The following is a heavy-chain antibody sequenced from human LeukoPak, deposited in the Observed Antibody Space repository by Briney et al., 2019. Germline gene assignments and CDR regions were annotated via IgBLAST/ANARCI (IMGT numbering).Heavy chain of an antibody. CDR2: ISAYNGNT. D-gene: IGHD6-19*01. CDR3: TRTRQQWLPDPY. J-gene: IGHJ4*02. Sequence: ASVKVSCKASGYTFTSYGISWVRQAPGQGLEWMGWISAYNGNTNYAQKLQGRVTMTTDTSTSTAYMELRSLRSDDTAVYYCTRTRQQWLPDPYWGQGTLVTVSS. V-gene: IGHV1-18*01. CDR1: GYTFTSYG.